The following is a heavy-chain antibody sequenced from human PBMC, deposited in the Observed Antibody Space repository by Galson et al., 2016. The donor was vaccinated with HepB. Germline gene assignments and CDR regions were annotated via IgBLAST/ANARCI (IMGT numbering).Heavy chain of an antibody. CDR3: ARDPTRPWANDASDI. Sequence: WVRQAPGKGLEWIGNICHSGSTYFNPSLNSRVTISVDTSKNQFSLKRTSVTAADTAVYYCARDPTRPWANDASDIWGQGTLVTVSS. J-gene: IGHJ3*02. CDR2: ICHSGST. D-gene: IGHD1-1*01. V-gene: IGHV4-38-2*02.